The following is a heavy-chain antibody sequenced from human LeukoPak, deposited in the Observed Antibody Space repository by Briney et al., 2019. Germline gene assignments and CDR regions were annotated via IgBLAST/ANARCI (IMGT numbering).Heavy chain of an antibody. Sequence: SETLSLTCTVSGGSISSYYWSWIRQPPGKGLEWIGYIYYSGSTNYNPSLKSRVTISVDTSKNQFSLKLSSVTAADTAVYYCASAPTGSNYYDSSGYYYGGLANAFDIWGQGTMVTVSS. CDR1: GGSISSYY. D-gene: IGHD3-22*01. CDR2: IYYSGST. V-gene: IGHV4-59*01. J-gene: IGHJ3*02. CDR3: ASAPTGSNYYDSSGYYYGGLANAFDI.